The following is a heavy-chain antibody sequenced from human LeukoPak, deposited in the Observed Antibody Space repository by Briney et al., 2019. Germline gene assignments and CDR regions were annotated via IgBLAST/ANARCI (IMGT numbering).Heavy chain of an antibody. D-gene: IGHD6-13*01. J-gene: IGHJ5*02. CDR3: ARDQGYSSSWYPAGRTQNWFDP. Sequence: SVKVSCKASGGTFSSYAISWVRQAPGQGLEWMGGIIPIFGTANYAQKFQGRVTITADKSTSTAYMELRSLRSDDTAVYYCARDQGYSSSWYPAGRTQNWFDPWGQGTLVTVSS. CDR1: GGTFSSYA. CDR2: IIPIFGTA. V-gene: IGHV1-69*06.